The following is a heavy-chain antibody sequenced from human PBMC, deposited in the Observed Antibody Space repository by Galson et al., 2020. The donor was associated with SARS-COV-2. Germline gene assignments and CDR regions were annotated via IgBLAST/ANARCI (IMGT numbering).Heavy chain of an antibody. Sequence: ASVKVSCKVSGYTLTELSMHWVRQAPGKGLEWMGGFDPEDGETIYAQKFQGRVTMTEDTSTDTAYMELSSLSSEDTAVYYCATTSPFGSGMWFDPWGQGTLVTVSS. V-gene: IGHV1-24*01. CDR3: ATTSPFGSGMWFDP. CDR2: FDPEDGET. D-gene: IGHD2-15*01. CDR1: GYTLTELS. J-gene: IGHJ5*02.